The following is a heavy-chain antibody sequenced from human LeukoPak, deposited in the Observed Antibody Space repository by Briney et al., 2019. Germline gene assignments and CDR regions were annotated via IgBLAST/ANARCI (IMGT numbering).Heavy chain of an antibody. V-gene: IGHV1-2*02. Sequence: SVTVSCKASGYTFTGYYMHWVRQAPGQGLEGMGWIYINRSGPNSAQKFHGRVTTTRDTSISTAYMKLSRLTSDDTAVYYCARALVEYSSSSSSPHDAFDIWGQGTMVTVSS. D-gene: IGHD2-2*01. CDR3: ARALVEYSSSSSSPHDAFDI. CDR2: IYINRSGP. J-gene: IGHJ3*02. CDR1: GYTFTGYY.